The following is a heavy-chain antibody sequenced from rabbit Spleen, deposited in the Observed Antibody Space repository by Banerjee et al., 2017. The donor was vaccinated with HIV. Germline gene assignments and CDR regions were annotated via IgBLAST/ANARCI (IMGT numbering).Heavy chain of an antibody. D-gene: IGHD6-1*01. V-gene: IGHV1S45*01. CDR1: GFSFSSGYF. J-gene: IGHJ4*01. CDR2: IDIKDSGNT. Sequence: QEQLEESGGGLVKPEGSLTLTCTASGFSFSSGYFMCWVRQAPGKGLEWIGCIDIKDSGNTYYATWAKGRFTITKTSSTTVTLQMTSLTAADTATYSCAKWGGGGTYTYLAGLWGPGTLVTVS. CDR3: AKWGGGGTYTYLAGL.